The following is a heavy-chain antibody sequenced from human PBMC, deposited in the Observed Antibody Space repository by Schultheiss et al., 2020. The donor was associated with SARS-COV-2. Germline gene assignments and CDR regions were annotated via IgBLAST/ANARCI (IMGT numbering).Heavy chain of an antibody. Sequence: ASVKVSCKASGYTFTSYDINWVRQATGQGLEWMGWMNPNSGNTGYAQKFQGRVTMTRNTSISTAYMELSSLRSEDTAVYYCARGDGPSGVYYYYGMDVWGQGTTVTVSS. V-gene: IGHV1-8*01. D-gene: IGHD1-26*01. CDR3: ARGDGPSGVYYYYGMDV. CDR2: MNPNSGNT. CDR1: GYTFTSYD. J-gene: IGHJ6*02.